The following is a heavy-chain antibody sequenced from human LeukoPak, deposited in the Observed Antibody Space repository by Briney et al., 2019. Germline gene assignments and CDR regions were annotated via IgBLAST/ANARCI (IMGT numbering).Heavy chain of an antibody. CDR3: ARDRRGGGMDV. Sequence: SETLSLTCAVSGGSISSGGYSWSWIRQPPGKGLEWIGYIYHSGSTYYNPSLKSRVTISVDTSKNQFSLKLSSVTAADTAVYYCARDRRGGGMDVWGQGTTVTVSS. CDR1: GGSISSGGYS. CDR2: IYHSGST. V-gene: IGHV4-30-2*05. D-gene: IGHD5-24*01. J-gene: IGHJ6*02.